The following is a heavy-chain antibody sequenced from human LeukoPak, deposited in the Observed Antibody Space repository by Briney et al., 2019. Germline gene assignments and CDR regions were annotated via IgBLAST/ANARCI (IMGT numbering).Heavy chain of an antibody. CDR3: ARGGYCSRTSCFEFDY. J-gene: IGHJ4*02. CDR2: INPSGGST. V-gene: IGHV1-46*01. D-gene: IGHD2-2*01. CDR1: GYTFTSYY. Sequence: ASVKVSCKASGYTFTSYYMHWVRQAPGQGLEWMGIINPSGGSTSYAQKFQGRVTMTRDTSTSTVYMELSSLRSEDTAVYYCARGGYCSRTSCFEFDYWGQGTLVTVSS.